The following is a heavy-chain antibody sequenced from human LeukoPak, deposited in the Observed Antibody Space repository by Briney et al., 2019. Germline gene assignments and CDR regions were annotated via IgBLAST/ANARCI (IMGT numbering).Heavy chain of an antibody. CDR3: ARNYDSSGYVDY. CDR1: GYTFTSYD. D-gene: IGHD3-22*01. J-gene: IGHJ4*02. Sequence: ASVKVSCKASGYTFTSYDINWVRQATGQGLEWMGWMNPNSGNTGYAQKFQGRVTITRNTSISTAYMELSSLRSEDTAVYYCARNYDSSGYVDYWGQGTLVTVYS. CDR2: MNPNSGNT. V-gene: IGHV1-8*03.